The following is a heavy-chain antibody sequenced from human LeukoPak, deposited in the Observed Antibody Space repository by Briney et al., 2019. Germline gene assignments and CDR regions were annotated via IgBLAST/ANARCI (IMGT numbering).Heavy chain of an antibody. CDR3: ARNLVNSQGMDV. D-gene: IGHD4-23*01. CDR1: GGSISSYY. V-gene: IGHV4-59*01. CDR2: IYYSGST. Sequence: SETLSLTCTVSGGSISSYYWSWIRQPPGKGLEWIGYIYYSGSTNYNPSLKSRVTISVDTSKNQFSLKLSSVTAADTAVHYCARNLVNSQGMDVWGQGTTVTVSS. J-gene: IGHJ6*02.